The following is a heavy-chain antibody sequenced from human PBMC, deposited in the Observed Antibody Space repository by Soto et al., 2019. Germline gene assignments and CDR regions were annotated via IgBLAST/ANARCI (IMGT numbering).Heavy chain of an antibody. CDR1: GGSVSSGSYY. J-gene: IGHJ6*02. V-gene: IGHV4-61*01. CDR3: ARDLAGQQLVGYYYGMDV. CDR2: IYYSGTT. Sequence: SETLSLTCTVSGGSVSSGSYYWSWIRQPPGKGLAWIGYIYYSGTTNYNPSLKSRVTISVDTSKNQFSLKLSSVTAADTAVYYCARDLAGQQLVGYYYGMDVWGQGTTVTVSS. D-gene: IGHD6-13*01.